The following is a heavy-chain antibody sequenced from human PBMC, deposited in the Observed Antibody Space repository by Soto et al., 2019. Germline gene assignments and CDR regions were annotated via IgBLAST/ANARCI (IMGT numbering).Heavy chain of an antibody. D-gene: IGHD2-15*01. V-gene: IGHV3-66*01. CDR1: GFTVSSNY. CDR3: ARGFTVVVAAADDAFDI. Sequence: ESGGGLVQPGGSLRLSCAASGFTVSSNYMSWVRQAPGKGLEWVSVIYSGGSTYYADSVKGRFTISRDNSKNTLYLQMNSLRAEDTAVYYCARGFTVVVAAADDAFDIWGQGTMVTVSS. CDR2: IYSGGST. J-gene: IGHJ3*02.